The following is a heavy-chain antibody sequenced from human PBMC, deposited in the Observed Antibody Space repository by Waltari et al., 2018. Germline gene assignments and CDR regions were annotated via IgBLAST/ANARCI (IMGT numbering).Heavy chain of an antibody. CDR3: TTGFYNWNRFDY. V-gene: IGHV3-15*01. Sequence: EVQLVESGGGLVKPGGSLRLSCAASGFTFSNAWMSWVRQAPGKGLEWVGRIKSKTDGGTTDYAAPVKGRFTISRDDSKNTLYLQMNSLKTEDTAGYYCTTGFYNWNRFDYWGQGTLVTVSS. CDR2: IKSKTDGGTT. J-gene: IGHJ4*02. D-gene: IGHD1-1*01. CDR1: GFTFSNAW.